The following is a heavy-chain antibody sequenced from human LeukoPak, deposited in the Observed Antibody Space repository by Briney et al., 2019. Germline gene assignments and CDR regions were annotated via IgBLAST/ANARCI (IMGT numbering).Heavy chain of an antibody. CDR2: INPSGGST. CDR3: ARDLGATAPGPDY. CDR1: GYIFTSYY. Sequence: ASVTVSCTASGYIFTSYYMHWVRQAPGQGLEWMGIINPSGGSTSYAQKFQGGVTMTRDTSTSTVYMELSSLRSEDTAVYYCARDLGATAPGPDYWGQGTLVTVSS. D-gene: IGHD1-26*01. J-gene: IGHJ4*02. V-gene: IGHV1-46*01.